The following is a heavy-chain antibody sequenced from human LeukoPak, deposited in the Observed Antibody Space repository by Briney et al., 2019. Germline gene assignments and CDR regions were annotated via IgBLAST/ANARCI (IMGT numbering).Heavy chain of an antibody. CDR3: ARWSAALDY. V-gene: IGHV3-48*04. CDR2: ISSSSSTI. CDR1: GFTFSSYS. D-gene: IGHD2-2*01. J-gene: IGHJ4*02. Sequence: GGSLRLSCAASGFTFSSYSMNWVRQAPGKGLEWVSYISSSSSTIYYADSVKGRFTISRDNAKNSLYLQMNSLRAEDTAVYYCARWSAALDYWGQGTLVTVSS.